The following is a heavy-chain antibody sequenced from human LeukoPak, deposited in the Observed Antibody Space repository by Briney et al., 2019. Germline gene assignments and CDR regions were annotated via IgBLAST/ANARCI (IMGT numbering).Heavy chain of an antibody. V-gene: IGHV4-59*01. CDR3: ARSHGLY. Sequence: PSETLSLTCTVSADSFSGYLWAWIRQPPGKGLEWIGYVSDSGSTNYNPSLKSRPSISLDTAKNQFSLKLRSVTAADTAVYYCARSHGLYWGPGTLVTVSS. CDR2: VSDSGST. CDR1: ADSFSGYL. J-gene: IGHJ4*02.